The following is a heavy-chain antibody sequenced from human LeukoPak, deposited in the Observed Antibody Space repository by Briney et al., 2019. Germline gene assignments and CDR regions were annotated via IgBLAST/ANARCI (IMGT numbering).Heavy chain of an antibody. D-gene: IGHD3-10*01. CDR2: INAGNGNT. CDR3: ARAPLLWFGEFTYYYMDV. CDR1: GYTFTSYA. Sequence: ASVKVSCKASGYTFTSYAMHWVRQAPGQRLEWMGWINAGNGNTKYSQEFQGRVTITRDTSASTAYMELSSLRSEDTAVYYCARAPLLWFGEFTYYYMDVWGKGTMVTISS. J-gene: IGHJ6*03. V-gene: IGHV1-3*03.